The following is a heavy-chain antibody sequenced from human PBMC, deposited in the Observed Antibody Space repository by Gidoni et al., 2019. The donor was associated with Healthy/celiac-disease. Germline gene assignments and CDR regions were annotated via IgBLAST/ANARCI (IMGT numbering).Heavy chain of an antibody. D-gene: IGHD3-9*01. CDR3: AREADILTGWGSNFDY. J-gene: IGHJ4*01. CDR1: GYTFPSYA. V-gene: IGHV1-3*01. CDR2: INADNGNT. Sequence: QVQLVQSGAEAKKPGASVQVSCKASGYTFPSYAMHWVRQAPGQRLEWMGWINADNGNTKYSQKFQGRVTITRDTSASTAYMELSSLRSEDTAVYYCAREADILTGWGSNFDYWGHG.